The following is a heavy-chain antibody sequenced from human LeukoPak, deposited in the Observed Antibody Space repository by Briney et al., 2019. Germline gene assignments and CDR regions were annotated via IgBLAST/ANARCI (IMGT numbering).Heavy chain of an antibody. D-gene: IGHD4-23*01. CDR3: ARPRYYSGKNKGRNWFDP. CDR1: GGSISSGSYY. Sequence: PSQTLSLTCTVSGGSISSGSYYWSWIRQPAGKGLEWIGRIYTSGSTNYNPSLKSRVTISVDTSKNQFSLKLSSVTAADTAVYYCARPRYYSGKNKGRNWFDPWGQGTLVTVSS. J-gene: IGHJ5*02. V-gene: IGHV4-61*02. CDR2: IYTSGST.